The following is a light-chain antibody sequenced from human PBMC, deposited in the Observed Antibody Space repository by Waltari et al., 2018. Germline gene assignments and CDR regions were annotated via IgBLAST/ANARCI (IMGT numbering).Light chain of an antibody. CDR3: SSWDSSLDAAL. CDR1: SSNIGRRY. J-gene: IGLJ2*01. V-gene: IGLV1-51*02. CDR2: QDK. Sequence: SVLTQPPSVSAAPGQRVTISCPGSSSNIGRRYVSWYQQVPGTAPKLLIYQDKERPSGVSDRISGSRSGTSVSLAIAGLQTGDEAVYFCSSWDSSLDAALFGGGSRLTVL.